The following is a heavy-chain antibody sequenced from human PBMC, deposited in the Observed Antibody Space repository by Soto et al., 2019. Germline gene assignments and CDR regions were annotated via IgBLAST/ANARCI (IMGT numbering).Heavy chain of an antibody. D-gene: IGHD2-15*01. J-gene: IGHJ3*02. CDR3: ANRGGNGGNTGAFDI. CDR2: VSSSGGST. CDR1: GFTFSNYA. Sequence: EVQLLESGGGLVQPGGSLRLSCAASGFTFSNYAMTWVRQAPGKGLEWVSAVSSSGGSTHYADSVKGRFTISRDNSKNTVSLQMHSLRAEDTAVYYWANRGGNGGNTGAFDIWGQGTVVIVSS. V-gene: IGHV3-23*01.